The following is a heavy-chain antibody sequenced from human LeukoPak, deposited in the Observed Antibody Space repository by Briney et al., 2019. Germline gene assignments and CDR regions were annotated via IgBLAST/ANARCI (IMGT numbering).Heavy chain of an antibody. Sequence: GGSLRLSCAASGFTVSSNYMSWVRQAPGKGLEWVSVIYSDGTTYYADSVKGRFTISRDDSENTLYLQMNSLRAEDTAVYYCARSEMSRGLYSWGQGTLVTVSS. V-gene: IGHV3-53*01. J-gene: IGHJ4*02. CDR2: IYSDGTT. D-gene: IGHD5-24*01. CDR3: ARSEMSRGLYS. CDR1: GFTVSSNY.